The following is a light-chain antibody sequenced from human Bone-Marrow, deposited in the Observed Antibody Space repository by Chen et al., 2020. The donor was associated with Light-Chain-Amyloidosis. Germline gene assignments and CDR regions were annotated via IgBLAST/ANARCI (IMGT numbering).Light chain of an antibody. CDR3: QVWDRSSDRPV. J-gene: IGLJ3*02. CDR1: NIGSTS. CDR2: DDS. V-gene: IGLV3-21*02. Sequence: SYVLTQPSSVSVAPGQTATIACGGHNIGSTSVHWYQQTRGQAPLLVVYDDSDRPSGIPERLSGSNSGNTATLTISRVEAGDEADYYCQVWDRSSDRPVFGGGTKLTVL.